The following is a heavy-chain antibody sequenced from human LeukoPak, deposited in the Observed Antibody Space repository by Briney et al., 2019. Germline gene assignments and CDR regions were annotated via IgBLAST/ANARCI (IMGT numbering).Heavy chain of an antibody. D-gene: IGHD3-16*01. CDR2: INPNSGVT. J-gene: IGHJ4*02. Sequence: ASVKVSCKASGYTFTDYYMHWVRQAPGQGLEWMGWINPNSGVTNYAQNFQGRVTMTRDTSISTAYMELTWLSSDDTAVYYCARERSNGGLRLDFWGLGTLVTASS. V-gene: IGHV1-2*02. CDR1: GYTFTDYY. CDR3: ARERSNGGLRLDF.